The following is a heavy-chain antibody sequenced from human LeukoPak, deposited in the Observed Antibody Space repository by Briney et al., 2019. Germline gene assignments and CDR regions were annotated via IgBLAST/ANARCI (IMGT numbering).Heavy chain of an antibody. CDR3: ARGPSHYFGAGSAPKDFDY. CDR2: ISAYNGNR. Sequence: GASVKVSCKASDYTFSSYGIHWVRQAPGQGPEWMGWISAYNGNRDYALKFQGRVTMATDTSTNTAQMGLRSLRSDDTAVYYCARGPSHYFGAGSAPKDFDYWGQGTLVIVSS. J-gene: IGHJ4*02. D-gene: IGHD3-10*01. CDR1: DYTFSSYG. V-gene: IGHV1-18*01.